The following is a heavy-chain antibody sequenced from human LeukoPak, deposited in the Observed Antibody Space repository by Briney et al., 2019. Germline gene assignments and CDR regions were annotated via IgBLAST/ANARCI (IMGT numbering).Heavy chain of an antibody. J-gene: IGHJ5*02. V-gene: IGHV3-30*18. CDR2: ISYDGSNK. Sequence: GGSLRLSCAASGFTFSSYGMHWVRQAPGKGLEWVAVISYDGSNKYYADSVKGRFTISRDNSKNTLYLQMNSLRAEDTAVYYCAKDSSYGSGTNWFDPWGQGTLVTVSS. D-gene: IGHD3-10*01. CDR1: GFTFSSYG. CDR3: AKDSSYGSGTNWFDP.